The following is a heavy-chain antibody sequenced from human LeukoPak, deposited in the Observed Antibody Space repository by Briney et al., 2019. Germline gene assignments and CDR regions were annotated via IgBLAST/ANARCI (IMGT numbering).Heavy chain of an antibody. V-gene: IGHV3-23*01. Sequence: GGSVRPSCAASGFTFSSYAMSWVRQAPGKGLEWVSTISGSGTRTYYADSVKGRFTISRDNSKSTLYLQMNSLRAEDTAVYYCAKRGDYWGQGTLVTVSS. CDR3: AKRGDY. CDR1: GFTFSSYA. CDR2: ISGSGTRT. J-gene: IGHJ4*02.